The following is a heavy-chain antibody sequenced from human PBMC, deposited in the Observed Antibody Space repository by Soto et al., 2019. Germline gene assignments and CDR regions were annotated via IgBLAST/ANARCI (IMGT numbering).Heavy chain of an antibody. CDR3: AGPYNCGSACYPAYSLDS. J-gene: IGHJ4*02. V-gene: IGHV4-34*01. CDR2: INHSGST. CDR1: GGSFSGYY. D-gene: IGHD2-21*02. Sequence: QVQLQQWGAGQLKTSETLPLTCDVYGGSFSGYYWNWIRQPPEKGLEWIGKINHSGSTYNPSLKSRVNISLDTSKNQFSLTLSSVTAADTAVYYWAGPYNCGSACYPAYSLDSWGQGTLVTVSS.